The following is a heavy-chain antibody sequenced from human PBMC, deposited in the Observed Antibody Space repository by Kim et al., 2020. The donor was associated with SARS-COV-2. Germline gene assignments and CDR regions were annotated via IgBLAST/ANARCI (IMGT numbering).Heavy chain of an antibody. J-gene: IGHJ6*02. CDR2: FDPEDGET. CDR1: GYTLTELS. Sequence: ASVKVSCKVSGYTLTELSMHWVRQAPGKGLEWMGGFDPEDGETIYAQKFQGRVTMTEDTSTDTAYMELSSLRSEDTAVYYCATAGYCSSTSCHDPRNYYYYGMDVWGQGTTVTVSS. CDR3: ATAGYCSSTSCHDPRNYYYYGMDV. D-gene: IGHD2-2*01. V-gene: IGHV1-24*01.